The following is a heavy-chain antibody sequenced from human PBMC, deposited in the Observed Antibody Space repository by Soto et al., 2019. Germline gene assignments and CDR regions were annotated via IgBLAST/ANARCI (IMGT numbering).Heavy chain of an antibody. V-gene: IGHV4-30-2*01. D-gene: IGHD2-15*01. Sequence: QLQLQESGSGLVKPSQTLSLTCAVSGGSISSGGYSWSWIRQPPGKGLERIGYIYHRGSTYYNQALMSRVTIAVDRSKNQFSLKLRSVTAADTAVYYGARDGGYCSGGSCYGDAFDIWGQGTMVTVSS. CDR1: GGSISSGGYS. CDR3: ARDGGYCSGGSCYGDAFDI. J-gene: IGHJ3*02. CDR2: IYHRGST.